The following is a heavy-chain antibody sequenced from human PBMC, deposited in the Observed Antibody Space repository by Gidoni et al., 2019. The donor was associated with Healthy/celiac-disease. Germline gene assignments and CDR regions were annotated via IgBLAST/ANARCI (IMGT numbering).Heavy chain of an antibody. Sequence: ELQLVESGGGLVQPGGSLRLSCAASGFTFSSYEMNWVRQAPGKGLEWVSYISSSGSTIYYADSVKGRFTISRDNAKNSLYLKMNSLRAEDTAVYYCARDGARIVGATTHSDYWGQGTLVTVSS. V-gene: IGHV3-48*03. CDR2: ISSSGSTI. D-gene: IGHD1-26*01. J-gene: IGHJ4*02. CDR1: GFTFSSYE. CDR3: ARDGARIVGATTHSDY.